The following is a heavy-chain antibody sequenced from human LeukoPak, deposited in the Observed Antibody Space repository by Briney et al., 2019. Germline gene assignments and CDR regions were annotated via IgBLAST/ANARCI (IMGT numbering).Heavy chain of an antibody. CDR1: GFTFSTYN. Sequence: GGSLRLSCAASGFTFSTYNMNWVRQAPGKGLEGVSSISSSSSYIYYADSVKGRFTISRDNAKNSLYLQMNSLRAEDTAVYYCARRARNGWSFTHFDYWGQGTLVTVSS. J-gene: IGHJ4*02. CDR3: ARRARNGWSFTHFDY. V-gene: IGHV3-21*01. CDR2: ISSSSSYI. D-gene: IGHD6-19*01.